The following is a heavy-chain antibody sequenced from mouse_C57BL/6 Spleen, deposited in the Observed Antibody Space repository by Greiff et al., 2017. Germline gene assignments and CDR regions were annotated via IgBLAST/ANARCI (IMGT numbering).Heavy chain of an antibody. CDR1: GYTFTNYW. J-gene: IGHJ4*01. D-gene: IGHD2-3*01. Sequence: QVTLKVSGAELVRPGTSVKMSCKASGYTFTNYWIGWAKQRPGHGLEWIGDIYPGGGYTNYNEKFKGKATLTADKSSSTAYMQFSSLTSEDSAIYYCAVYVDAMDYWGQGTSVTVSS. V-gene: IGHV1-63*01. CDR2: IYPGGGYT. CDR3: AVYVDAMDY.